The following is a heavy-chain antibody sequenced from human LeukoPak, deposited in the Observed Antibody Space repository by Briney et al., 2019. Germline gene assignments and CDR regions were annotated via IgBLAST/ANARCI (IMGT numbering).Heavy chain of an antibody. V-gene: IGHV4-39*01. CDR3: ASIPGTYDYVWGSYRHAFDI. D-gene: IGHD3-16*02. Sequence: SETLSLTCTVSGGSISSSSYYWGWIRQPPGKGLEWIGGIYYSGSTYYNPSLKSQVTISVDTSKNQFSLKLSSVTAADTAVYYCASIPGTYDYVWGSYRHAFDIWGQGTMVTVSS. J-gene: IGHJ3*02. CDR2: IYYSGST. CDR1: GGSISSSSYY.